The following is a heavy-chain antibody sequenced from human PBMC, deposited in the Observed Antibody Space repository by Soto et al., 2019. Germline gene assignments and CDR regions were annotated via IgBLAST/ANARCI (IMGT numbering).Heavy chain of an antibody. CDR1: GGSISSGGYS. J-gene: IGHJ4*02. Sequence: SETLSLTCAVSGGSISSGGYSWSWIRQPPGKGLEWIGYIYHSGSTYYNPSLKSRVTISVDRSKNQFSLKLSSVTAADTAVYYCARRRSMTFDYWGQGTLVTVSS. D-gene: IGHD3-22*01. CDR2: IYHSGST. V-gene: IGHV4-30-2*01. CDR3: ARRRSMTFDY.